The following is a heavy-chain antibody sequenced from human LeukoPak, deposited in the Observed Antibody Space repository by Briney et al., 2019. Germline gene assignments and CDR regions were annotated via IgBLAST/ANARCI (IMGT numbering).Heavy chain of an antibody. CDR1: GLTFSDFL. D-gene: IGHD5-18*01. CDR2: VKGDGRTT. Sequence: GGSLRLSCAASGLTFSDFLMHWVRQPPGKGLVWVALVKGDGRTTIYADSVKGRFTISRDNAKNTLYPQMNSLRADDSGVYYCATGHSYGYDYWGQGVLVTVSS. CDR3: ATGHSYGYDY. V-gene: IGHV3-74*01. J-gene: IGHJ4*02.